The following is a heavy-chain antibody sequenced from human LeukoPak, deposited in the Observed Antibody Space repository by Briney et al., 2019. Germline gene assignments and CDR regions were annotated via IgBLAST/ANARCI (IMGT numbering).Heavy chain of an antibody. D-gene: IGHD6-25*01. CDR1: GFTFSSYA. V-gene: IGHV3-23*01. J-gene: IGHJ4*02. CDR3: AKGILAAATDY. Sequence: GGSLRLSCAASGFTFSSYAMRWVRQAPGKGLEWVSTVTGSGGSTYYADSVKGRFTISRDNSKNTLYLQMNSLRAEDTAMCYCAKGILAAATDYWGQGTLVTVSS. CDR2: VTGSGGST.